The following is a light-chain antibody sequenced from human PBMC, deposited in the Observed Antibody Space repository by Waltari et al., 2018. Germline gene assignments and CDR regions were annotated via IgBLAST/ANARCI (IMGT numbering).Light chain of an antibody. J-gene: IGLJ3*02. CDR1: VLAKKY. Sequence: SYELTQPSSVSVSPGQTARITCSGDVLAKKYARWFQQKPGQAPVLVIYKDSERTSGIPERFAGSSSGTTVTLTIRGAQVEDEADYYCYSAADNNLGVFGGGTKLTVL. V-gene: IGLV3-27*01. CDR2: KDS. CDR3: YSAADNNLGV.